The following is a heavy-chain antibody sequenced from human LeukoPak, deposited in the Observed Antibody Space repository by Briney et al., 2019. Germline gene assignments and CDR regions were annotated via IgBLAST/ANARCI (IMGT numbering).Heavy chain of an antibody. D-gene: IGHD6-19*01. Sequence: SETLSLTCSVSGGSISSSSYYWGWIRQPPGKGLEWIGSIYYSGRTYYNPSLKSRVTISVDTSKNQFSLKLSSVTAADTAVYYCARQPNIAVAGMDVWGQGTTVTVSS. CDR3: ARQPNIAVAGMDV. V-gene: IGHV4-39*01. J-gene: IGHJ6*02. CDR1: GGSISSSSYY. CDR2: IYYSGRT.